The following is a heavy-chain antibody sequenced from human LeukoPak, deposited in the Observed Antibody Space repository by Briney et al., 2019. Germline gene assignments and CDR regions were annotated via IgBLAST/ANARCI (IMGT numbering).Heavy chain of an antibody. CDR1: GFTFTTYY. D-gene: IGHD1-1*01. V-gene: IGHV3-7*01. Sequence: PGGSLRLSCAASGFTFTTYYMTWVRQAPGKGLEWLANISQDGRTEYYADSVEGRFAISRDNAINSVFLQMNSVRAEDTAVYYCARENWSNDYWGQGTLVTVSS. CDR3: ARENWSNDY. J-gene: IGHJ4*02. CDR2: ISQDGRTE.